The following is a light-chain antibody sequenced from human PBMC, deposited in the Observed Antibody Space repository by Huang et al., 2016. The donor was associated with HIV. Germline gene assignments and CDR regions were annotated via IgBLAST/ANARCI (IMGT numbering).Light chain of an antibody. J-gene: IGKJ1*01. Sequence: EIVLTQSPGTLSLSPGESATLSCRASQTVSSSDLAWFRQRAGQAPRLLIYNAFRRATGIPERCSGSGSGTDFTLTISRLEPEDFAVYYCQQYGTSPRTFGQGTKLDIK. CDR3: QQYGTSPRT. V-gene: IGKV3-20*01. CDR1: QTVSSSD. CDR2: NAF.